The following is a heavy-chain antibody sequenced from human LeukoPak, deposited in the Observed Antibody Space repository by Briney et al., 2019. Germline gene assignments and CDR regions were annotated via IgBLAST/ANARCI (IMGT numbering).Heavy chain of an antibody. CDR2: ISSSSSYT. Sequence: GGSLRLSCAATGFSFSGYEMNWVRQAPGKGLEWVSYISSSSSYTNYADSVKGRFTISRDNAKNSLYLQMNSLRAEDTAVYYCARDRSSYFDHWGQGTLVTVSS. J-gene: IGHJ4*02. CDR1: GFSFSGYE. V-gene: IGHV3-11*05. CDR3: ARDRSSYFDH.